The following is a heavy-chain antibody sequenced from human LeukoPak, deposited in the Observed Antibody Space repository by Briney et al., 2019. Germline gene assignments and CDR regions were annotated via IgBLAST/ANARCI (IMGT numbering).Heavy chain of an antibody. CDR2: IQSGGGT. D-gene: IGHD4-17*01. Sequence: GGSLRLSCAASGFTVSSNYMNWVRQAPGKGLEWVSVIQSGGGTYYADSVKGRFTISRHDSKNTLYLQMNSLRVEDTAVYYCARGSSMTTVTSIDYWGQGTLVTVSS. CDR1: GFTVSSNY. J-gene: IGHJ4*02. CDR3: ARGSSMTTVTSIDY. V-gene: IGHV3-53*04.